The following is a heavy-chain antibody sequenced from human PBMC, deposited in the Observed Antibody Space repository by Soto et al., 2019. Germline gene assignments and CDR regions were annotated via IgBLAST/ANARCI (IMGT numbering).Heavy chain of an antibody. J-gene: IGHJ6*02. V-gene: IGHV5-51*03. Sequence: GESLNISCRGSGCSSTSNSIDWVRQMPGKGLEWMGIIYPGDSDTRYSPSFQGQVAISADKSISTAYLQWSSLKASDTAMYYCASSSRPFSYYYYYSGMDVWVQGTTVTVSS. CDR2: IYPGDSDT. CDR1: GCSSTSNS. D-gene: IGHD6-13*01. CDR3: ASSSRPFSYYYYYSGMDV.